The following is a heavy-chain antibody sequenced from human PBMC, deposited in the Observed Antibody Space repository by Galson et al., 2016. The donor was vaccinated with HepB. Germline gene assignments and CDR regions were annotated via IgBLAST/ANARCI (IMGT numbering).Heavy chain of an antibody. CDR3: ARVGDNNNWYLGGAFDV. Sequence: SLRLSCAASGFTFINYRMNWVRQAPGKGLEWISFISTSSTTIYYADPVKGRFTISRDNAKKSLYLQMNSLRAEDTAVYYCARVGDNNNWYLGGAFDVWGQGTVVTVSS. CDR2: ISTSSTTI. CDR1: GFTFINYR. D-gene: IGHD6-13*01. J-gene: IGHJ3*01. V-gene: IGHV3-48*01.